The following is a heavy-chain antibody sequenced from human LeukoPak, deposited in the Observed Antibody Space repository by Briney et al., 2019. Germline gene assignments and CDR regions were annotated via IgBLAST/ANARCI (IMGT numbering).Heavy chain of an antibody. CDR2: ISSSSSYI. CDR1: GFTFSSYS. D-gene: IGHD3-16*01. V-gene: IGHV3-21*01. Sequence: PGGSLRLSCAASGFTFSSYSMNWVRQAPGKGLEWVSSISSSSSYIYYADSVKGRFTISRDNAKNSLYLQMNSLRAEDTAVYYCARDLTDYDYVWGSSLYYFDYWGQGTLVTVSS. J-gene: IGHJ4*02. CDR3: ARDLTDYDYVWGSSLYYFDY.